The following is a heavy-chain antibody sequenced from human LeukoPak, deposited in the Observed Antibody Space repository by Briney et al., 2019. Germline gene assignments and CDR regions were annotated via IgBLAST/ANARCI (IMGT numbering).Heavy chain of an antibody. CDR1: GFTFSDSY. CDR2: ISSSSSYI. J-gene: IGHJ4*02. CDR3: ARDVGGIVATITGFDY. V-gene: IGHV3-11*06. D-gene: IGHD5-12*01. Sequence: GGSLRLSCAASGFTFSDSYMTWIRQAPGKGLEWVSSISSSSSYIYYADSVKGRFTISRDNAKNSLYLQMNSLRAEDTAVYYCARDVGGIVATITGFDYWGQGTLVTVSS.